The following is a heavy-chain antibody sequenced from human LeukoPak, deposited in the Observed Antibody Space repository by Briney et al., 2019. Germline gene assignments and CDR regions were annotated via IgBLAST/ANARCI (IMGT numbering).Heavy chain of an antibody. J-gene: IGHJ4*02. CDR1: RFNLNTYS. Sequence: GGALRLSCATSRFNLNTYSLNWVRQTPGRGLECLSYIDNDDDTIYYADSVKGRFTASRDNARNSLYLQRNSRRAEDTAIYYCVRGGTGDGNYFDYWGQRTLLTVSS. V-gene: IGHV3-48*01. CDR2: IDNDDDTI. CDR3: VRGGTGDGNYFDY. D-gene: IGHD7-27*01.